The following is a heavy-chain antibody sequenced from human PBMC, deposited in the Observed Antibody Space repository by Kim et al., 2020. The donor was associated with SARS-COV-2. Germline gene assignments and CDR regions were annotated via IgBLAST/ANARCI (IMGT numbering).Heavy chain of an antibody. CDR2: INAGNGNT. CDR3: ARDLPPYSGYGINYFDY. V-gene: IGHV1-3*01. D-gene: IGHD5-12*01. Sequence: ASVKVSCKASGYTFTSYAMHWVRQAPGQRLEWMGWINAGNGNTKYSQKFQGRVTITRDTSASTAYMELSSLRSEDTAVYYCARDLPPYSGYGINYFDYWGQGTLVTVSS. CDR1: GYTFTSYA. J-gene: IGHJ4*02.